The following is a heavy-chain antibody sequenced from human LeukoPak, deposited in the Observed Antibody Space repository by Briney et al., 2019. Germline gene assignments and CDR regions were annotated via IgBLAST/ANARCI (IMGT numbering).Heavy chain of an antibody. J-gene: IGHJ4*02. D-gene: IGHD1-1*01. Sequence: PGGSLRLSCAASGFSFVNHWMSWVRQAPGKGLEGLANIKQDGSETYYLDSVKGRFTVSRDNAKNSLYLQMNSLRAEDTALYYCAGSYSDNWYCFGYWGQGTLVTVSS. V-gene: IGHV3-7*03. CDR1: GFSFVNHW. CDR2: IKQDGSET. CDR3: AGSYSDNWYCFGY.